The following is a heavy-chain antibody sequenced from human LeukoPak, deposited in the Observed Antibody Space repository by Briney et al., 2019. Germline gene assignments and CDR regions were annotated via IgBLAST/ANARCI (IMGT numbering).Heavy chain of an antibody. V-gene: IGHV3-23*01. J-gene: IGHJ4*02. CDR1: GFTFSSYA. D-gene: IGHD6-13*01. Sequence: PGGSLRLSCAASGFTFSSYAMSWVRQAPGKGLEWVSAISGSGGSTYYADSVKGRFTISRDNSKNTLYLQMNSLSAEDTAVYYCANQFSQYSSSWYESYYFDYWGQGTLVTVSS. CDR3: ANQFSQYSSSWYESYYFDY. CDR2: ISGSGGST.